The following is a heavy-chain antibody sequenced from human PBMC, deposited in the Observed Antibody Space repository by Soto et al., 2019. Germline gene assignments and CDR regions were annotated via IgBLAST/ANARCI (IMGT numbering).Heavy chain of an antibody. D-gene: IGHD6-13*01. CDR1: GFTFSSYA. V-gene: IGHV3-23*01. CDR2: ISGSGGST. Sequence: GGSLRLSCAASGFTFSSYAMSWVRQAPGKGLEWVSAISGSGGSTYYADSVKGRFTISRDNSKNTLYLQMNSLRAEDTAVYYCAKDRGSSSWYFAFDLWGQGTMVTVSS. CDR3: AKDRGSSSWYFAFDL. J-gene: IGHJ3*01.